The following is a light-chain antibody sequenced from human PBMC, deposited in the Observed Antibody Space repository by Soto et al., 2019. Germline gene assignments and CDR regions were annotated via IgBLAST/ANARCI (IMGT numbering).Light chain of an antibody. Sequence: PGDSGTICCRASQNIGTYVAWYQQRRGQAPRLLIYDASDRAAGIPVRFSGSGSGTDFTLTISSPEPEDFAVYYCQQRSTWPPSFGPGTKVDVK. CDR2: DAS. CDR3: QQRSTWPPS. J-gene: IGKJ3*01. V-gene: IGKV3-11*01. CDR1: QNIGTY.